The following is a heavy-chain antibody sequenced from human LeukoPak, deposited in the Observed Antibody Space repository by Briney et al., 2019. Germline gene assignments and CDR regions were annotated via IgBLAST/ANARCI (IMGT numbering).Heavy chain of an antibody. CDR3: ARGTEAAAGSN. Sequence: SQTLSLTCTVAGGSISSGGYWWSWIRQDPVMGLEWIGYIYYSGNTNYNPSLKSRVTISVDTSKNQFSLKLTSVTAADTAVYYCARGTEAAAGSNWGQGTLVTVSS. CDR1: GGSISSGGYW. CDR2: IYYSGNT. V-gene: IGHV4-31*03. D-gene: IGHD6-13*01. J-gene: IGHJ4*02.